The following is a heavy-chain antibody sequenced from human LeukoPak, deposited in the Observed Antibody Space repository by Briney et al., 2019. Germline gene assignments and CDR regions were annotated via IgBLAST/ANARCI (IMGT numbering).Heavy chain of an antibody. J-gene: IGHJ4*02. D-gene: IGHD5-18*01. CDR3: ARLRGCSYGPSDY. V-gene: IGHV3-53*01. CDR1: GVTVSSNY. CDR2: IYSGGST. Sequence: GGSLRLSCAASGVTVSSNYMSWVRQAPGKGLEWVSVIYSGGSTFYADSVKGRFTISRDNSKNTLYLQMNSLGAEDTAMYYCARLRGCSYGPSDYWGQGTLVTVSS.